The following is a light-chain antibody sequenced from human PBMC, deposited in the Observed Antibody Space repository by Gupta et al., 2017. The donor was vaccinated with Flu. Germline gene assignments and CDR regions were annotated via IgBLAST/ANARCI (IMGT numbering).Light chain of an antibody. CDR1: QSLLHSDGYNY. CDR2: LGS. J-gene: IGKJ3*01. CDR3: MQSIQTPWT. V-gene: IGKV2-28*01. Sequence: DIVLTQSPLSLPVTPGEPAPIFCRSSQSLLHSDGYNYLDWYLQKPGQAPQLLIYLGSNRASGVPDRFSGSGSGTDFTLKISRVEAEDVGIYYCMQSIQTPWTFGPGTKVDI.